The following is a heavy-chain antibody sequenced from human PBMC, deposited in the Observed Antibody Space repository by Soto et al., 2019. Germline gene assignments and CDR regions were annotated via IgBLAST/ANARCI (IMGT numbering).Heavy chain of an antibody. J-gene: IGHJ4*02. CDR2: IIPIFGTA. CDR1: GGTFSSYA. CDR3: ARIAAGGSGDY. Sequence: SVKVSCKASGGTFSSYAISWVRQAPGQGLEWMGGIIPIFGTANYAQKFKGRVTITADESTSTAYMELSSLRSEYTAVYYCARIAAGGSGDYWGQGTLVTVSS. D-gene: IGHD1-26*01. V-gene: IGHV1-69*13.